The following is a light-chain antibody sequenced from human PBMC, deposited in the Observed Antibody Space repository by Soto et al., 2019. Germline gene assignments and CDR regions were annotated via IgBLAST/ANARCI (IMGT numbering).Light chain of an antibody. Sequence: QSALTQPASVSGSPGQSITISCTGTSSDVGGYNYVSWYQQHPGKAPKLIIYEVSNRPSGVSNRFSGSKSGNTPSLTISGLQAEHEAEYYCNSYTSKSTGVFGTGTKHTVL. V-gene: IGLV2-14*01. CDR1: SSDVGGYNY. J-gene: IGLJ1*01. CDR3: NSYTSKSTGV. CDR2: EVS.